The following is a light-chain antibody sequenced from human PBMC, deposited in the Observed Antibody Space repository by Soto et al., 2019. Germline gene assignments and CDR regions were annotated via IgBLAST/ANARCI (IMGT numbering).Light chain of an antibody. Sequence: DIQMTQSPSSLSASVGDTITITCRASQSVRSYLNWYQQKPGKAPDLLIYTTTSLQSEVPSRFSGSGSGTEFTLTISSLQSEDCAIYYCQQYHTWPITFGGGPRWIS. V-gene: IGKV1-39*01. CDR1: QSVRSY. J-gene: IGKJ4*01. CDR3: QQYHTWPIT. CDR2: TTT.